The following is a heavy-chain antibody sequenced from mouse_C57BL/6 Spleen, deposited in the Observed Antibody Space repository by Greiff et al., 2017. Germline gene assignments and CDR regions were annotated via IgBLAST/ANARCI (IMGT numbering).Heavy chain of an antibody. D-gene: IGHD1-1*01. CDR3: ARYGRSSYAMDY. J-gene: IGHJ4*01. CDR2: IWGGGST. V-gene: IGHV2-6*01. Sequence: VKLVESGPGLVAPSQSLSITCTVSGFSLTSYGVDWVRQSPGKGLEWLGVIWGGGSTNYNSALKSRLSISKDNSKSQVVLKMNSLQTDDTAMYYCARYGRSSYAMDYWGQGASVTVSS. CDR1: GFSLTSYG.